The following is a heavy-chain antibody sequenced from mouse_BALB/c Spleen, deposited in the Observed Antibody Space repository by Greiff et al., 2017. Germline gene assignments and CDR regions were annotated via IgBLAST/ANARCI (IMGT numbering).Heavy chain of an antibody. CDR3: TRRGDGYYGRAWFAY. V-gene: IGHV1-5*01. Sequence: EVQLQQSGTVLARPGASVKMSCKASGYTFTSYWMHWVKQRTGQGLEWIGAIYTGNSDTSYNQKFKGKAKLTAITSSSTAYMELSSLKNEDSAVYYCTRRGDGYYGRAWFAYWGQGTLVTGSA. D-gene: IGHD2-3*01. CDR2: IYTGNSDT. CDR1: GYTFTSYW. J-gene: IGHJ3*01.